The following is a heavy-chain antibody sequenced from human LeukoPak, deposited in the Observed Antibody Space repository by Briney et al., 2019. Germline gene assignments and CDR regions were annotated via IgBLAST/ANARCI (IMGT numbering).Heavy chain of an antibody. D-gene: IGHD2-21*02. CDR2: ISHDGSSL. Sequence: GGSLRLSCAASGFTFSRYWMHWVRQAPGKGLVWVSRISHDGSSLSYVDSVRGRFIISRDNAKNTLYLQMNSLRAEDTAVYFCTSSVVTDNWAFDVWGQGTTVTVSS. CDR1: GFTFSRYW. J-gene: IGHJ3*01. V-gene: IGHV3-74*01. CDR3: TSSVVTDNWAFDV.